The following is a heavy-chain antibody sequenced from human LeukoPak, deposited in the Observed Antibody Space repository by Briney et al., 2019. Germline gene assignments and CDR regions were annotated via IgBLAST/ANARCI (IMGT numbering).Heavy chain of an antibody. D-gene: IGHD6-13*01. CDR3: ARVGSSCFDS. CDR2: IYYSGNT. J-gene: IGHJ4*02. Sequence: PSETLSLTCSVSGDSISTYYWSWIPQPPGKGLEWIGYIYYSGNTNYNPSLKSRVTISIDTSKNQFSLKLNSGTAADTAVYYCARVGSSCFDSWGQGTLVTVSS. CDR1: GDSISTYY. V-gene: IGHV4-59*01.